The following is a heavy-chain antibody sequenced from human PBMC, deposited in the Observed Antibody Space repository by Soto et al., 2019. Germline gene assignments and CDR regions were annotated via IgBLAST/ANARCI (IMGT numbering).Heavy chain of an antibody. V-gene: IGHV1-18*01. Sequence: QVQLVQSGAEVKKPGASVKVSCKASGYTFTSHGISWVRQAPGQWLEWMGWVSGYNGHTNYAQKFQGRVTMTTDTSTTTAYMELRSLTSDDTAVYYCARDLGAKVYYWGQGTLVTVSS. CDR3: ARDLGAKVYY. CDR2: VSGYNGHT. J-gene: IGHJ4*02. D-gene: IGHD3-16*01. CDR1: GYTFTSHG.